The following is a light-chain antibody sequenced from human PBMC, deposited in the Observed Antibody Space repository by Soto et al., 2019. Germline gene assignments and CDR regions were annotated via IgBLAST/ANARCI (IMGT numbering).Light chain of an antibody. CDR3: QKYGSSPVT. V-gene: IGKV1-5*03. CDR1: QSISSW. Sequence: DIQMTQSPSTLSASVGDIVTITCRASQSISSWLAWYRQKPGKAPELLIYKASSLESGVPSRFSGSGSGTEFTLTISSLEPEDFAVYYCQKYGSSPVTCGGGNKGAIK. CDR2: KAS. J-gene: IGKJ4*01.